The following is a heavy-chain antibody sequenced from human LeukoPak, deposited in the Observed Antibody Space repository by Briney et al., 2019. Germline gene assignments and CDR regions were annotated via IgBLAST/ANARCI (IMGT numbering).Heavy chain of an antibody. Sequence: SETLSLTCTVSGGSISSYYWSWIRQPPGKGLEWIGYIYYSGSTNYNPSLKSRVTISVDTSKNQFSLKLSSVTAADTAVYYCARGRPLRYFDWLTVGYYYYYYMDVWGKGTTVTISS. D-gene: IGHD3-9*01. CDR1: GGSISSYY. V-gene: IGHV4-59*01. J-gene: IGHJ6*03. CDR3: ARGRPLRYFDWLTVGYYYYYYMDV. CDR2: IYYSGST.